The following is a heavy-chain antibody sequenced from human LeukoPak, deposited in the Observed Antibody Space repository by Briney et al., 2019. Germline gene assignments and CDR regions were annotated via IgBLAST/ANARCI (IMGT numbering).Heavy chain of an antibody. V-gene: IGHV4-34*01. D-gene: IGHD3-22*01. CDR2: INHSGST. J-gene: IGHJ4*02. Sequence: PSETLSLTCAVYGGSFSGYYWSWIRQPPGKGLEWIGEINHSGSTNYNPSLKSRVTISVDSSKNQFSLKLSSVAAADTAVYYCARGLGSEPYLETYYYDSHESWGQGTLVTVSS. CDR3: ARGLGSEPYLETYYYDSHES. CDR1: GGSFSGYY.